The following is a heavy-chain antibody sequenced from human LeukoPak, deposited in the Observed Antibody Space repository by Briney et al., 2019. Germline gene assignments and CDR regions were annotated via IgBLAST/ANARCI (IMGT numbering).Heavy chain of an antibody. J-gene: IGHJ4*02. CDR1: GYTRTELY. D-gene: IGHD3-9*01. CDR2: FDPEDGET. Sequence: GASVKHYCKVSGYTRTELYMHWGRRAPGKGLEGRGGFDPEDGETIYAQQFQGRVTMTEDTSTDTAYMELSSLRSEDTAVYYCETDLGYFDWLLYDYWGQGTLVSVSS. CDR3: ETDLGYFDWLLYDY. V-gene: IGHV1-24*01.